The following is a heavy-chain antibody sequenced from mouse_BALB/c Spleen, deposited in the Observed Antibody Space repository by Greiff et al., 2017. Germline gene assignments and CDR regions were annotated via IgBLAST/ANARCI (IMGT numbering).Heavy chain of an antibody. D-gene: IGHD2-2*01. V-gene: IGHV1-62-2*01. J-gene: IGHJ3*01. CDR1: GYTFTEYI. Sequence: LVESGAELVKPGASVKLSCKASGYTFTEYIIHWVKQRSGQGLEWIGWFYPGSGSIKYNEKFKDKATLTADKSSSTVYMELSRLTSEDSAVYFCARHEGDYGYVLFAYWGQGTLVNVSA. CDR3: ARHEGDYGYVLFAY. CDR2: FYPGSGSI.